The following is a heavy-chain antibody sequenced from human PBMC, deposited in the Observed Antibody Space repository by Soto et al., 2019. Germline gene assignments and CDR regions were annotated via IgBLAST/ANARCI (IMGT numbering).Heavy chain of an antibody. J-gene: IGHJ4*03. CDR2: ISYVGTNK. Sequence: GGTLRFSCAASGFMFSAYAMLWVRQAPGKGLEWVAAISYVGTNKYYADSIKGRFTISRDNSASTLFLQVNSLRREDTAMYYRSIDPAPYTSGWYGIDFWGHGTRVTVSS. D-gene: IGHD6-19*01. V-gene: IGHV3-30*04. CDR1: GFMFSAYA. CDR3: SIDPAPYTSGWYGIDF.